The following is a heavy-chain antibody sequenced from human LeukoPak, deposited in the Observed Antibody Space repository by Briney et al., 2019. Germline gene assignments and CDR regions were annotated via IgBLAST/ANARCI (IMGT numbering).Heavy chain of an antibody. CDR1: GGSFSGYY. J-gene: IGHJ5*02. CDR2: INNSGST. Sequence: SETLPLTCAVYGGSFSGYYWSWIRQPPGKGLEWIGEINNSGSTNYNPSLKSRVTISVDTSKNQFPLKLSSVTAADTAVYYCARGRYSSSWWRNNWFDPWGQGTLVTVSS. CDR3: ARGRYSSSWWRNNWFDP. V-gene: IGHV4-34*01. D-gene: IGHD6-13*01.